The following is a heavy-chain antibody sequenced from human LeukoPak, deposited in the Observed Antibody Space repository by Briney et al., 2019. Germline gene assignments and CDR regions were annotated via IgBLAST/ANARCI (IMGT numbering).Heavy chain of an antibody. CDR3: TTDIGDYDSSGYYYTDY. J-gene: IGHJ4*02. Sequence: GGSLRLSCAASGFPFSNAWMSWVRQAPGKGLEWVGRIKSKTEGGTTDYAAPVKGRFTISRDDSKNTLYLQMNSLKTEDTAVYYCTTDIGDYDSSGYYYTDYWGQGTLVTVSS. CDR1: GFPFSNAW. V-gene: IGHV3-15*01. D-gene: IGHD3-22*01. CDR2: IKSKTEGGTT.